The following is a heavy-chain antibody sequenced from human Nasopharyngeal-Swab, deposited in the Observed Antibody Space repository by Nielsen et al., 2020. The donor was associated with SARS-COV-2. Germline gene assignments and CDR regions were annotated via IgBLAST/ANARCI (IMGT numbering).Heavy chain of an antibody. D-gene: IGHD1-26*01. J-gene: IGHJ4*02. V-gene: IGHV3-21*01. Sequence: GESLKISCAASGFTFSSYSMNWVRQAPGKGLEWVSSISSSSSYIYYADSVKGRFTISRDNAKNSLYLQMNSLRAEDTAVYYCARANRGSYTLGFDYWGQGTLVTVSS. CDR3: ARANRGSYTLGFDY. CDR1: GFTFSSYS. CDR2: ISSSSSYI.